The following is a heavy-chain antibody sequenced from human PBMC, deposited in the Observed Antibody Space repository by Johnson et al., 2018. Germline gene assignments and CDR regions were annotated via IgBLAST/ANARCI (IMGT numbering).Heavy chain of an antibody. V-gene: IGHV5-51*03. D-gene: IGHD1-26*01. CDR1: GYSFTSYW. Sequence: EVQLVETGAEVKKPGESLKISCKGSGYSFTSYWIGWVRQMPGKGLEWMGIIYPGDSDTRYSPSFQGQVTISAAKSIGTAYLQWSSLKASDTAMYYCARPIVGSTVPLSGAFDIWGQGTMVTVSS. CDR2: IYPGDSDT. CDR3: ARPIVGSTVPLSGAFDI. J-gene: IGHJ3*02.